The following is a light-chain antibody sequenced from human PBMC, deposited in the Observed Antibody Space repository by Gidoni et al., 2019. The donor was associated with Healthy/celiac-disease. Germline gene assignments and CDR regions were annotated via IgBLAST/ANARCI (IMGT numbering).Light chain of an antibody. V-gene: IGKV3-20*01. CDR3: QQYGSSPPGYT. CDR1: QSVSSSY. CDR2: GAS. Sequence: DIVLTPSPGTLSWSPGERATLSCRASQSVSSSYLAWYQQKPGQAPRLPIYGASSRATGIPDRLSGSGSGTDFTLTISRLEPEDVAVYYCQQYGSSPPGYTFGQGTKLEIK. J-gene: IGKJ2*01.